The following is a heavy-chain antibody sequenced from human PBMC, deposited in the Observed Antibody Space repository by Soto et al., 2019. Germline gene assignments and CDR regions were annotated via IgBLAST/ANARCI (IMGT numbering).Heavy chain of an antibody. Sequence: GGSLRLSCAGSGFTFSTYWMHWVRQAPGTGLEWVSRIKGDGSSTSYADSVKGRFTISRDNAKNTVYLQMNSLRAEDTAVYYCAELSRFGAGGGYDAFDIWGQGTMVTVSS. CDR3: AELSRFGAGGGYDAFDI. CDR1: GFTFSTYW. CDR2: IKGDGSST. J-gene: IGHJ3*02. V-gene: IGHV3-74*01. D-gene: IGHD3-10*01.